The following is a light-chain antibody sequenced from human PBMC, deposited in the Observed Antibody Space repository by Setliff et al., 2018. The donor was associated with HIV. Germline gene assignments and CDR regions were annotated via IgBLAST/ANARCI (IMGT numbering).Light chain of an antibody. Sequence: VTQEPSLTVSPGGTVTLTCGSSTGAVTSGHYPYWFQQKPGQAPRTLIYDTSNKHSWTPARFSGSLLGGKAALTLSGAQPEDEAEYYCFLSYSGARRVFGGGTKVTVL. CDR3: FLSYSGARRV. J-gene: IGLJ3*02. CDR2: DTS. V-gene: IGLV7-46*01. CDR1: TGAVTSGHY.